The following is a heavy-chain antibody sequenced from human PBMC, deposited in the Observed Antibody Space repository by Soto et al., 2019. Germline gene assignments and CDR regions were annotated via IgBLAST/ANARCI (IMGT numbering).Heavy chain of an antibody. V-gene: IGHV3-11*01. D-gene: IGHD3-16*01. J-gene: IGHJ5*02. Sequence: QVQLVESGGGLVKPGGSLRLSCAASGIVFSDYMSWVRQAPGKGLEWLSYISGSGRTIYSADSVKGRFTISRDNATNSLYLQMNTVRTDDAAVYYCARLPFPWGWFDPWGQGTVVTVSS. CDR3: ARLPFPWGWFDP. CDR2: ISGSGRTI. CDR1: GIVFSDY.